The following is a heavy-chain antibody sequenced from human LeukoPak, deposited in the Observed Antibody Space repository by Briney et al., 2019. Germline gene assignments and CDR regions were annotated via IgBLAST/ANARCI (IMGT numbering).Heavy chain of an antibody. CDR1: GGSISTYY. CDR3: ARDLIAVAGTEAFDI. V-gene: IGHV4-4*07. Sequence: SETLSLTCTVSGGSISTYYWSWIRQPASKGLEWIGRIYTSWSTNYNPSLKSRVTMSVDTAKNQFSLNLTSVTAADTAVYYCARDLIAVAGTEAFDIWGQGTMVTVSS. J-gene: IGHJ3*02. CDR2: IYTSWST. D-gene: IGHD6-19*01.